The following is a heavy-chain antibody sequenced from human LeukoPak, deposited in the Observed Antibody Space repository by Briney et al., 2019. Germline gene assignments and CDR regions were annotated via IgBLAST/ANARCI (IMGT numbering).Heavy chain of an antibody. V-gene: IGHV1-24*01. CDR3: ATNGRYYGSGSYYHYYYYYGMDV. CDR2: FDPEGGET. D-gene: IGHD3-10*01. CDR1: GYTLTELS. Sequence: ASVNVSCKVSGYTLTELSMHWVRQAPGKGLEWMGGFDPEGGETIYAQKFQGRVTMTEDTSTDTAYMELSSLRSEDTAVYYCATNGRYYGSGSYYHYYYYYGMDVWGQGTTVTVSS. J-gene: IGHJ6*02.